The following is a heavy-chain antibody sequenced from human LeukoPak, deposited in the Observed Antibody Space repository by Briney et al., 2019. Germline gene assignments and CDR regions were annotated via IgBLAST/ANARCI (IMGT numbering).Heavy chain of an antibody. CDR2: ISSGGSTI. CDR1: GFTFSSYD. Sequence: GGSLRLSCAASGFTFSSYDMNWVRQAPGKGLEWVSYISSGGSTIYYADSVKGRFTISSDNAKNTLYLQMNSLRAEDTAGNYCARDGYGITMVRGVNYYYYYGMDVRGHGTPGTVSS. CDR3: ARDGYGITMVRGVNYYYYYGMDV. J-gene: IGHJ6*02. V-gene: IGHV3-48*03. D-gene: IGHD3-10*01.